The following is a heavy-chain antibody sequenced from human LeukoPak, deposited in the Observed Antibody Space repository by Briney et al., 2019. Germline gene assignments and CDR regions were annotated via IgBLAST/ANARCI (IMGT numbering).Heavy chain of an antibody. CDR1: GYTFTAYY. CDR2: INPNSGGT. V-gene: IGHV1-2*02. CDR3: AKARGLYCSSTSCYDCDV. J-gene: IGHJ6*04. Sequence: PSVKVSCKASGYTFTAYYIHWARQAPGQGLEWMGWINPNSGGTNYAQKFQGRVTLTRDTSITTAYMELNRLRSDDTAVYYCAKARGLYCSSTSCYDCDVWGKGTTVTVSS. D-gene: IGHD2-2*01.